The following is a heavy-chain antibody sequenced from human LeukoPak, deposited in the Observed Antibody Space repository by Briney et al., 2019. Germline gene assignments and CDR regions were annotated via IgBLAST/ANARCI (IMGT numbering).Heavy chain of an antibody. Sequence: SETLSLTCAVYGGSFSGYYWSWIRQPPGKGPEWIGEINHSGSTNYNPSLKSRVTIPVDTSKNQFSLKLSSVTAADTAVYYCARGIPGYFGTSGYYYEYWGQGTLVTVSS. CDR2: INHSGST. D-gene: IGHD3-22*01. CDR1: GGSFSGYY. CDR3: ARGIPGYFGTSGYYYEY. J-gene: IGHJ4*02. V-gene: IGHV4-34*01.